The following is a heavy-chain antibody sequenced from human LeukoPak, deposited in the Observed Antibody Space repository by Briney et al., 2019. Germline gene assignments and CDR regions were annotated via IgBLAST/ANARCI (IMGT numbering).Heavy chain of an antibody. CDR2: IHHSGST. J-gene: IGHJ4*02. CDR3: WRPYFANSIFSSSVVGS. CDR1: GDPITSDKYY. Sequence: SETLSLTCTVSGDPITSDKYYWGWIRQPPGKGLEWIENIHHSGSTYYSPSLKSRVTISVDTSKNQFSLRLNSVTAADTAIYYCWRPYFANSIFSSSVVGSRGQGTLVPVS. V-gene: IGHV4-39*01. D-gene: IGHD2-15*01.